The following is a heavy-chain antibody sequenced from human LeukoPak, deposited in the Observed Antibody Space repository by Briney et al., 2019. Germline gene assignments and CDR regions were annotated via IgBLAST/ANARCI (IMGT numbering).Heavy chain of an antibody. D-gene: IGHD5-12*01. Sequence: GGSLRLSCAASGFTFSSYAMSWVRQAPGKGLEWVSGVSGSGGSTYYADSVKGRFTIARDNSKNTLYLQMNSLRAEDTAVYYCAKDLDIVATITGNWGQGTLVTVSS. J-gene: IGHJ4*02. V-gene: IGHV3-23*01. CDR1: GFTFSSYA. CDR2: VSGSGGST. CDR3: AKDLDIVATITGN.